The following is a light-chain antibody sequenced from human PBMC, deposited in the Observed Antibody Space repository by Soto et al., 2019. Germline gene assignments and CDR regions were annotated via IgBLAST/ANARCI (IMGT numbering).Light chain of an antibody. CDR2: GAS. Sequence: EIVLTQSPGTLSLSPGERATLSCRASQSVSSSYLAWYQQKPGQAPRLLIYGASSRATGIPDRLSGSGSGTDFCLTISRLEPEDFAVHCCQQYGRSPLITLGRGTKVDIK. J-gene: IGKJ3*01. CDR3: QQYGRSPLIT. CDR1: QSVSSSY. V-gene: IGKV3-20*01.